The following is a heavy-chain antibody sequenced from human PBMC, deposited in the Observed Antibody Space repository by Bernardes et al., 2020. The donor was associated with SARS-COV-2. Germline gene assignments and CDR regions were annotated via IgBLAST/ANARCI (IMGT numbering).Heavy chain of an antibody. CDR1: GFTFSSCS. D-gene: IGHD4-4*01. V-gene: IGHV3-64D*06. CDR3: VRNSSATMDY. Sequence: GGSLRLSCSASGFTFSSCSMHWVRQAPGKGLEYVSAISSNGGTTYYADSVKGRFIISRDKSKNTVYLQMSTLRAEDTAVYYCVRNSSATMDYWGQGILVTVSS. J-gene: IGHJ4*02. CDR2: ISSNGGTT.